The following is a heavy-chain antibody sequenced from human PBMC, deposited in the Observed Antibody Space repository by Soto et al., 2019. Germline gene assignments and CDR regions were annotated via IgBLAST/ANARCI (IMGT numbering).Heavy chain of an antibody. CDR2: IHYSGST. CDR3: ARGFVETAMAFDY. J-gene: IGHJ4*02. D-gene: IGHD5-18*01. CDR1: GASINSGGYF. V-gene: IGHV4-31*03. Sequence: QVQLQESGPGLVKPSQTLSLACSVSGASINSGGYFWSWIRQLPGKGLEWIGYIHYSGSTYYNPSLKSRVVMSMDTSKNDVSLKLSSLTAADTAVFYCARGFVETAMAFDYWGQGALVTVSS.